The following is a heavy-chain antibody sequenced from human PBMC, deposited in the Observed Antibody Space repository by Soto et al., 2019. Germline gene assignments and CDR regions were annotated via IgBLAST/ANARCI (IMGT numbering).Heavy chain of an antibody. D-gene: IGHD2-2*01. CDR1: GYTFTSYG. J-gene: IGHJ5*02. CDR3: ARDRDPYCSSTSCFANWFDP. V-gene: IGHV1-18*04. Sequence: ASVKVSCKASGYTFTSYGISWVRQAPGQGLEWMGWISAYNGNTNYAQKLQGRVTMTTGTSTSTAYMELRSLRSDDTAVYYCARDRDPYCSSTSCFANWFDPWGQGTPVTVSS. CDR2: ISAYNGNT.